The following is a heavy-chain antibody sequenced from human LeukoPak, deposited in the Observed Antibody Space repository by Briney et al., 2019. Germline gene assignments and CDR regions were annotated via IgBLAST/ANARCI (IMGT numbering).Heavy chain of an antibody. CDR3: ARDPGDGDYPTGTFDI. V-gene: IGHV1-46*01. Sequence: ASVNVSCKASGYTFTSYYMHWVRQAPGQGLEWMGIINPSGGSTSYAQKFQGRVTMTRDTSTSTVYMEPSSLGSEDTAVYYCARDPGDGDYPTGTFDIWGQGTMVTVSS. CDR2: INPSGGST. CDR1: GYTFTSYY. J-gene: IGHJ3*02. D-gene: IGHD4-17*01.